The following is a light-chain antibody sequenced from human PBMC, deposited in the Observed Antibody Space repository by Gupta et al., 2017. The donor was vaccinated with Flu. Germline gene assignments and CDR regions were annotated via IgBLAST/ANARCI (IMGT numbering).Light chain of an antibody. V-gene: IGLV2-18*02. CDR3: SSYTSSYTVG. CDR2: EVS. Sequence: PPSVSGSPGQSVTISCTGTSFDVGTYNRVSWYQQSPGTVPKLMLYEVSKRPSGVPDRFSGSKSGNKASLTISGLQGEDEADYYCSSYTSSYTVGFGTGTQVTVL. J-gene: IGLJ1*01. CDR1: SFDVGTYNR.